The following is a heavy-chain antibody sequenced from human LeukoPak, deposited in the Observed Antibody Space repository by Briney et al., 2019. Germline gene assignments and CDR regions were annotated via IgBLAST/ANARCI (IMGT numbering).Heavy chain of an antibody. CDR2: IIPIFGTT. Sequence: SVKVSCKASGDTFRSYGINWVRQAPGQGLEWMGRIIPIFGTTNYAQKFQGRVTITTDESTSTAYMELSSLSSEDTAIYYCARDSLKTATPLDYWGQGTLVTVSS. V-gene: IGHV1-69*05. D-gene: IGHD5-18*01. CDR3: ARDSLKTATPLDY. CDR1: GDTFRSYG. J-gene: IGHJ4*02.